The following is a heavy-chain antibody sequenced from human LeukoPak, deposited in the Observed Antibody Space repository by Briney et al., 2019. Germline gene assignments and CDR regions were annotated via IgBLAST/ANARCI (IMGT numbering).Heavy chain of an antibody. CDR2: ISAYNGNT. D-gene: IGHD3-22*01. CDR3: ARDTGSYYYDSSGYYYGYFDY. Sequence: ASVNVSCKASGYTFTSYGISWVRQAPGQGLEWMGWISAYNGNTNYAQKLQGRVTMTTDTSTSTAYMELRSLRSDDTAVYYCARDTGSYYYDSSGYYYGYFDYWGQGTLVTVSS. J-gene: IGHJ4*02. V-gene: IGHV1-18*01. CDR1: GYTFTSYG.